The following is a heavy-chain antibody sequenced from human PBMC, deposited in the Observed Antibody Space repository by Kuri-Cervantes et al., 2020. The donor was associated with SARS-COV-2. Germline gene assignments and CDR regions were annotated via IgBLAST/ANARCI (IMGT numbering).Heavy chain of an antibody. CDR2: VIPILDIA. D-gene: IGHD6-19*01. J-gene: IGHJ4*02. CDR3: AQSSGWSNDFDY. CDR1: EDTFSRYA. Sequence: SVKVSCKASEDTFSRYAMSWVRQAPGQGLEWMGGVIPILDIAKYAHKFQDRVTMTTDTSTSTAYMELRSLRSDDTAVYYCAQSSGWSNDFDYWGQGTPVTVSS. V-gene: IGHV1-69*10.